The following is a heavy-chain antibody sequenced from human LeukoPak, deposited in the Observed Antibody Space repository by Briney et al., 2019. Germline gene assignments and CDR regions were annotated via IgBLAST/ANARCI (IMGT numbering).Heavy chain of an antibody. D-gene: IGHD6-13*01. J-gene: IGHJ4*02. CDR3: ARVIGQYSSSWPFDY. V-gene: IGHV3-21*01. CDR1: GFTFSSYT. CDR2: ITGGSTHI. Sequence: GRSLRFSCAASGFTFSSYTMNWVRQAPGKGLEWVSSITGGSTHIYYADSLKGRFTISRDNAKNSLYLQMNSLRAEDTAVYYCARVIGQYSSSWPFDYWGQGTLVTVSS.